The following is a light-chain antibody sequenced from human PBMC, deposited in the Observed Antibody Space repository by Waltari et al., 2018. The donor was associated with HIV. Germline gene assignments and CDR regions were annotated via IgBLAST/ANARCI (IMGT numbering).Light chain of an antibody. CDR2: DDS. J-gene: IGLJ2*01. CDR3: QVWDHTSDHPAV. CDR1: TIGSKS. V-gene: IGLV3-21*02. Sequence: SYVLTQPPSVSVAPRQTARITCGGNTIGSKSVHWYHQKPGQAPVLVGYDDSDRPSGIPERFSGSNSGNTATLTITRVEAGDEADFYCQVWDHTSDHPAVFGGGTKLTVL.